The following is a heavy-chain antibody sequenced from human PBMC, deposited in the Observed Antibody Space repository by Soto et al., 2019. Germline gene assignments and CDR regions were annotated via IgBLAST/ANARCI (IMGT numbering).Heavy chain of an antibody. CDR2: ISYAGSNK. D-gene: IGHD2-15*01. CDR1: GFTFSSYG. CDR3: AKVVSRCSMSSRCYYGMDV. Sequence: GGSLRLSCAASGFTFSSYGMHWVRQAPGKGLEWVAVISYAGSNKYYADSVKGRFTISRDNSKNTLYLQMNSLRAEDTAVYYCAKVVSRCSMSSRCYYGMDVWGQGTTVTVSS. V-gene: IGHV3-30*18. J-gene: IGHJ6*02.